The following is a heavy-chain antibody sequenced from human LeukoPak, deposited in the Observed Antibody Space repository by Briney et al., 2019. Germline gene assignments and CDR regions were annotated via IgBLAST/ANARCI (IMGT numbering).Heavy chain of an antibody. D-gene: IGHD6-13*01. J-gene: IGHJ3*02. CDR2: MNPSGGVT. V-gene: IGHV1-2*02. Sequence: ASVKVSCKASGYTFTGYYMHWVRQAPGQGLEWMGWMNPSGGVTNYAQKIQGRVTMTRDTSISTAYMELSSLRSEDTAVYYCGTSTKYSSSWGAFDIWGQGTVVTVSS. CDR1: GYTFTGYY. CDR3: GTSTKYSSSWGAFDI.